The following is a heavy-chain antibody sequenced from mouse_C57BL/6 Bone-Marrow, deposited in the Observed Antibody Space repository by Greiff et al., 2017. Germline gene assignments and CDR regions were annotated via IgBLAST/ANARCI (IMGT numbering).Heavy chain of an antibody. J-gene: IGHJ3*01. Sequence: VQLQQPGAELVKPGASVKLSCKASGYTFTSYWMHWVKQRPGQGLEWIGMIHPNSGSTNYNEKFKSKATLTVDKSSSTAYMQLSSLTSEDSAVYYCAREGYYGSSYVAWFAYWGQGTLVTVSA. CDR3: AREGYYGSSYVAWFAY. V-gene: IGHV1-64*01. CDR2: IHPNSGST. D-gene: IGHD1-1*01. CDR1: GYTFTSYW.